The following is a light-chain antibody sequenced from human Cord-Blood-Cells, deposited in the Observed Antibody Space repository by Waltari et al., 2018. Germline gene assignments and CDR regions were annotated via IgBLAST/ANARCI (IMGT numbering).Light chain of an antibody. CDR3: QQYNNWPPWT. Sequence: EILLTQSLATLSVSPGDRATLSCRASQSVSSNLAWYQQKPGQAPRLLIYGASTRATGIPARFSGSGSGTEFTLTISSLQSEDFAVYYCQQYNNWPPWTFGQGTKVEIK. J-gene: IGKJ1*01. CDR1: QSVSSN. CDR2: GAS. V-gene: IGKV3-15*01.